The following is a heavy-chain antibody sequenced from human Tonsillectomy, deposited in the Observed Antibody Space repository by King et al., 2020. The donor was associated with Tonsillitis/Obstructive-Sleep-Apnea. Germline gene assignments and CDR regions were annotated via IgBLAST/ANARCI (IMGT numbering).Heavy chain of an antibody. V-gene: IGHV1-69*12. Sequence: QLVQSGAEVKKPGSSVKVSCKTSGGTFSSHAITWVRQAPGQGLEWMGGIIPMFGTTNYAQKFQGRVTITADESTSTAYMELSSLRSEDTAVYYCARIEDVVRGVLYRRIDFWGQGTLVTVSS. CDR3: ARIEDVVRGVLYRRIDF. J-gene: IGHJ4*02. D-gene: IGHD3-10*01. CDR1: GGTFSSHA. CDR2: IIPMFGTT.